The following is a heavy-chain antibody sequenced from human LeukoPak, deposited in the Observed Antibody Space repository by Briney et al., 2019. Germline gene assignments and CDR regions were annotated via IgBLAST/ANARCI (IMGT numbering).Heavy chain of an antibody. CDR1: GGSINSYY. CDR3: ARDSSSWYRGEYYFDY. CDR2: IYYSGRT. V-gene: IGHV4-59*12. Sequence: PSETLSLTCNVSGGSINSYYWGWIRQPPGKRLELIGYIYYSGRTNYNPSLKSRVTISVDTSTNQISLKLTSVTAADTAVYYCARDSSSWYRGEYYFDYWGQGTLVTVSS. D-gene: IGHD6-13*01. J-gene: IGHJ4*02.